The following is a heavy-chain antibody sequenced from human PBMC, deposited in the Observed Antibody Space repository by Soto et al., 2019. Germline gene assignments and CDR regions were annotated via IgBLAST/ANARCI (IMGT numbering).Heavy chain of an antibody. D-gene: IGHD2-8*01. V-gene: IGHV4-30-4*01. Sequence: QVQLQESGPGPVKPSETLSLTCTVSGGSISGGVHSWSWIRQPPGKGLEWIGHIFDSGSTYYNPSLKSRLTISVDTSKNQFSLRLSSVTAADTAVYYCAREITPLTNDWYFDLWGRGTLVTVSS. J-gene: IGHJ2*01. CDR2: IFDSGST. CDR1: GGSISGGVHS. CDR3: AREITPLTNDWYFDL.